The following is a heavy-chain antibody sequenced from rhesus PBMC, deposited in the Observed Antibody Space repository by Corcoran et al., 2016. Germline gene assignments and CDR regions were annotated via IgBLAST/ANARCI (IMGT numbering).Heavy chain of an antibody. Sequence: EVQLVESGGGLVQPGGSLRLSCAASGFTFISYDMSWVRQAQGKGREWVSYTSNGAGSTYYADSVKGRFTISRDNSKNTLSLQMNSLRAEDTAVYYCAKVNYGSSYLGLDSWGQGVVVTVSS. V-gene: IGHV3S5*01. J-gene: IGHJ6*01. D-gene: IGHD4-29*01. CDR3: AKVNYGSSYLGLDS. CDR2: YTSNGAGST. CDR1: GFTFISYD.